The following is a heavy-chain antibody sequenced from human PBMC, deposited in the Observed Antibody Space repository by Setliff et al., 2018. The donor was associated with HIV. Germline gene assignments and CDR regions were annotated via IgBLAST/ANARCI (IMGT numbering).Heavy chain of an antibody. Sequence: SETLSLTCSVSGGSISSRNYYWGWIRQPPGKGLEWIGSIYYSGSTYYNPSLKSRVTISVDTSKNQLSLKLNSVTAADTAVYSCARVSVGATGLYAFDIWGQGTVVTVSS. J-gene: IGHJ3*02. CDR2: IYYSGST. V-gene: IGHV4-39*07. D-gene: IGHD1-26*01. CDR3: ARVSVGATGLYAFDI. CDR1: GGSISSRNYY.